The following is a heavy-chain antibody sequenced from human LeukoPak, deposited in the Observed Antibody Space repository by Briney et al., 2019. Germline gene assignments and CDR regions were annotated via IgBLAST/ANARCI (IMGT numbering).Heavy chain of an antibody. Sequence: GGSLRLSCAASGFTFSTYSMNWVRQAPGKGLEWVSSISSSSSYIYYADSVKGRFTISRDNAKNSLYLQMNSLRAEDTAVYYCARDEHRKLERRRWPHAFDIWGQGTMVTVSS. D-gene: IGHD1-1*01. V-gene: IGHV3-21*01. CDR3: ARDEHRKLERRRWPHAFDI. CDR1: GFTFSTYS. J-gene: IGHJ3*02. CDR2: ISSSSSYI.